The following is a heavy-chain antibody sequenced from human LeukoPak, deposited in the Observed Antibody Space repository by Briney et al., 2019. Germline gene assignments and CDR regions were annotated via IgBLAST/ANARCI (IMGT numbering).Heavy chain of an antibody. D-gene: IGHD1-26*01. CDR2: IIPIFGTA. CDR1: GGTVTTYT. J-gene: IGHJ6*02. V-gene: IGHV1-69*13. CDR3: ARSYGEGYYYGMDV. Sequence: ASVKVSCKASGGTVTTYTLTWVRQAPGQGLEWMGGIIPIFGTANYAQKFQGRVTITADESTSTAYMELSSLRSEDTAVYYCARSYGEGYYYGMDVWGQGTTVTVSS.